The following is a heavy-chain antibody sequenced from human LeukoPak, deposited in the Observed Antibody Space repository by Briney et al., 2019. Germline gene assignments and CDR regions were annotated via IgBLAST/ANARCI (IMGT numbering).Heavy chain of an antibody. D-gene: IGHD6-19*01. J-gene: IGHJ3*02. CDR1: GDSVSSNSAA. V-gene: IGHV6-1*01. CDR3: ARDLLRIAVAGTRSSAFDI. CDR2: TYYRSKWYN. Sequence: SQTLSLTCAISGDSVSSNSAAWNWIRQSPSRGLEWLGRTYYRSKWYNDYAVSVKSRITIHPDTSKNQFSLQLNSVTPEDTAVYYCARDLLRIAVAGTRSSAFDIWGQGTMVTVSS.